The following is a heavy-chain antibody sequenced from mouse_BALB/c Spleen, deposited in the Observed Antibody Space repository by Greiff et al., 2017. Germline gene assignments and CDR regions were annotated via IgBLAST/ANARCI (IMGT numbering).Heavy chain of an antibody. J-gene: IGHJ4*01. CDR1: GFDFSRYW. CDR2: INPDSSTI. V-gene: IGHV4-1*02. Sequence: EVKVVESGGGLVQPGGSLKLSCAASGFDFSRYWMSWVRQAPGKGLEWIGEINPDSSTINYTPSLKDKFIISRDNAKNTLYLQMSKVRSEDTALYYCARRNYYRYDDAMDYWGQGTSVTVSS. CDR3: ARRNYYRYDDAMDY. D-gene: IGHD2-14*01.